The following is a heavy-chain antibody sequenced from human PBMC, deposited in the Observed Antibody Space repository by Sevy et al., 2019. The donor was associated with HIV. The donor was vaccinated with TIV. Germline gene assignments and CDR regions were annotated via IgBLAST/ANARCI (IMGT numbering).Heavy chain of an antibody. CDR3: AKDVVGGYYDSSGYSDH. J-gene: IGHJ4*02. V-gene: IGHV3-23*01. CDR1: GFTFTEFV. CDR2: INSGGGST. Sequence: GGSLRLSCAASGFTFTEFVMSWVRQAPVKGLEWVSTINSGGGSTYYADSVKGRFTISRDNSQNTLDLQMNSLRAEDTAVYYCAKDVVGGYYDSSGYSDHWGQGTLVTVSS. D-gene: IGHD3-22*01.